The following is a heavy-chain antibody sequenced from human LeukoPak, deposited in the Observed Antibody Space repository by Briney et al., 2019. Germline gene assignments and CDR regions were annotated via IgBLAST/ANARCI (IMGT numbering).Heavy chain of an antibody. CDR2: FDPEDGET. J-gene: IGHJ4*02. D-gene: IGHD2-21*01. CDR1: GYTLTELS. V-gene: IGHV1-24*01. CDR3: ATDLSFLGFPGY. Sequence: ASVKVSCKVSGYTLTELSMHWVRQAPGKGLEWMGGFDPEDGETIYAQKFQGRVTMTEDTPTDTAYMELSSLRSEDTAVYYCATDLSFLGFPGYWGQGTLVTVSS.